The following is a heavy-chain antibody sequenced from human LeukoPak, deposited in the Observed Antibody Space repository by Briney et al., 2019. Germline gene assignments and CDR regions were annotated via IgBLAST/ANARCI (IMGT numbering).Heavy chain of an antibody. V-gene: IGHV4-34*01. CDR2: INHSGST. CDR1: GGSFSGHY. CDR3: ARVRLPPYYYYFYYMDV. Sequence: SETLSLTCAVYGGSFSGHYWSWIRQPPGKGLEWIGEINHSGSTIYNPSLKSRVTISVDTSKNQFSLKLSSVTAADTAVYYCARVRLPPYYYYFYYMDVWGTGTTVTVSS. J-gene: IGHJ6*03. D-gene: IGHD5-18*01.